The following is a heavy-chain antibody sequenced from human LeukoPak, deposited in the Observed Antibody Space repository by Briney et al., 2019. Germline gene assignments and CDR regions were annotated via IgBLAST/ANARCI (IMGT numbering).Heavy chain of an antibody. Sequence: SETLSPTCAVYGGSFSGNYWSWVRQPPGKGLEWIGEINHRGNTNYNPSLKSRVTISVDTSKNQFSLKLRSVTAADTAVYYCARVPESVGINYFDSWGQGTQVTVSS. CDR2: INHRGNT. D-gene: IGHD1-1*01. CDR3: ARVPESVGINYFDS. V-gene: IGHV4-34*01. CDR1: GGSFSGNY. J-gene: IGHJ4*02.